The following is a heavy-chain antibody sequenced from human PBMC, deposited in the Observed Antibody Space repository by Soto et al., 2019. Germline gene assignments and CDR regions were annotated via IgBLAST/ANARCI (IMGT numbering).Heavy chain of an antibody. CDR2: IYPGDSDT. CDR1: GYSFTSYW. CDR3: ARTPYVSGSRYYGMDV. Sequence: PGESLKISCKGSGYSFTSYWIGWVRQMPWKGLEWMGIIYPGDSDTRYSPSFQGQVTISADKSISTAYLQWSSLKASDTAMYYCARTPYVSGSRYYGMDVWGQGATVTISS. D-gene: IGHD3-10*01. V-gene: IGHV5-51*01. J-gene: IGHJ6*02.